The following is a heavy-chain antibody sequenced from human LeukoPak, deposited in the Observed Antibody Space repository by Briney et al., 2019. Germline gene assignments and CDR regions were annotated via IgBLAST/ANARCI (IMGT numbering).Heavy chain of an antibody. D-gene: IGHD6-19*01. CDR2: ISGSGGST. Sequence: GGSLRLSCAASGFTFSSYSMNWVRQAPGKGLEWVSAISGSGGSTYYADSVKGRFTISRDNSKNSLYLQMNSMRTEDTALYFCAREGSSSGFFDYWGQGTLVTVSS. V-gene: IGHV3-23*01. J-gene: IGHJ4*02. CDR1: GFTFSSYS. CDR3: AREGSSSGFFDY.